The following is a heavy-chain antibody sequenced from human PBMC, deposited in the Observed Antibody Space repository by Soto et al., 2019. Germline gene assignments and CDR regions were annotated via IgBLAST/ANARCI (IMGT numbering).Heavy chain of an antibody. Sequence: ASVKVSCKVSGYTLTELSMHWVREAPGKGLEWMGGFDPEDGETIYAQKFQGRVTMTTDTSTSTAYMELRSLRSDDTAVYYCARVRVITMVGGVIEFDPWGQGTLVTVSS. CDR2: FDPEDGET. J-gene: IGHJ5*02. D-gene: IGHD3-10*01. CDR3: ARVRVITMVGGVIEFDP. V-gene: IGHV1-24*01. CDR1: GYTLTELS.